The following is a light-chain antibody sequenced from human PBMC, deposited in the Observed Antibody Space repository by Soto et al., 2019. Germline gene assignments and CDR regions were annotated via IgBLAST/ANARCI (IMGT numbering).Light chain of an antibody. Sequence: EIVLTQSPGTLSLSPGERATLSCRASQSVSSTYLAWYQQTPGQAPRLLIYGTSSRATGIPDRFSGSGSGTDFTLTISRLEPEDFAVYYCQLFGSSPLYTFGQGTKVEIK. J-gene: IGKJ2*01. CDR2: GTS. CDR1: QSVSSTY. V-gene: IGKV3-20*01. CDR3: QLFGSSPLYT.